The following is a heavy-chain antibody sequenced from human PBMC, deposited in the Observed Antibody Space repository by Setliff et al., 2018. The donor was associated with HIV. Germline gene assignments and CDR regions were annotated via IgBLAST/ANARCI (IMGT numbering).Heavy chain of an antibody. CDR1: GAPTSRDNYF. V-gene: IGHV4-39*01. CDR3: ARPSFGIGGGANFDS. J-gene: IGHJ4*02. D-gene: IGHD3-3*01. CDR2: IHSPGTV. Sequence: SETLSLTCSVTGAPTSRDNYFWGWIRQPPGKGLEWIANIHSPGTVYYNPSLRSRVTISVDTSQSRFSLELTSVTAADTAVCYCARPSFGIGGGANFDSWGQGTLVTVSS.